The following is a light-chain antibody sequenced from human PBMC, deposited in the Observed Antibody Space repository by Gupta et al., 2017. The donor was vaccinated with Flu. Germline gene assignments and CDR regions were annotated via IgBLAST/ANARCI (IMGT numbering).Light chain of an antibody. J-gene: IGKJ4*01. Sequence: DIQMTQSPLSLSASIGDRVTITCRASQNVNIYLNWYQQKPGKAPTPLIYNTNILQSAVPSRFSGSGSGTEFTLTINTLQPEDFATYVCQQSCSTPDTFGGGTKVEI. CDR2: NTN. CDR3: QQSCSTPDT. CDR1: QNVNIY. V-gene: IGKV1-39*01.